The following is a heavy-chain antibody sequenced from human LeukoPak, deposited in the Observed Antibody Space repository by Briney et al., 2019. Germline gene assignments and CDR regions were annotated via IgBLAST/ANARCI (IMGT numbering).Heavy chain of an antibody. J-gene: IGHJ4*02. V-gene: IGHV3-66*01. Sequence: PGGSLRLSCAASGFSVNTNYMTWVRQAPGKGLEWVSVLYSGGGAYYADSVKDRFTISRDYSQNTLLLQMNSLRAEDTALYYCARELNGYGYYFFDYWGPGTLVTVSS. CDR2: LYSGGGA. D-gene: IGHD3-16*01. CDR1: GFSVNTNY. CDR3: ARELNGYGYYFFDY.